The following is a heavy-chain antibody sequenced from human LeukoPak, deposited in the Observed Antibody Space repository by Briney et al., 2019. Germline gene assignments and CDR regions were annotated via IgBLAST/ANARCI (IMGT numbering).Heavy chain of an antibody. CDR1: GFTFSSYG. CDR2: IWYDGSNK. D-gene: IGHD2-15*01. CDR3: ARDLRSPGPHSPHSMTLDY. V-gene: IGHV3-33*01. J-gene: IGHJ4*02. Sequence: GGSLRLSCAAFGFTFSSYGMHWVRQAPGKGLEWVAVIWYDGSNKYYADSVKGRFTISRDNSKNTLYLQMNSLRAEDTAVYYCARDLRSPGPHSPHSMTLDYWGQGTLVTVSS.